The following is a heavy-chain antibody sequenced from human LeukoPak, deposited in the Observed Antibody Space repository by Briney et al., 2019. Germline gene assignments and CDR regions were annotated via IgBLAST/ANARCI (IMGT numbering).Heavy chain of an antibody. J-gene: IGHJ4*02. CDR3: ARRIISGWLVYFDY. Sequence: GGSLRLSCAASGFTFSSYEMNWVRQAPGKGLEWVSYISSSGSTIYYADSVKGRFTISRDNAKNSLYLQMNGLRAEDTAVYYCARRIISGWLVYFDYWGQGTLVTVSS. D-gene: IGHD6-19*01. CDR2: ISSSGSTI. V-gene: IGHV3-48*03. CDR1: GFTFSSYE.